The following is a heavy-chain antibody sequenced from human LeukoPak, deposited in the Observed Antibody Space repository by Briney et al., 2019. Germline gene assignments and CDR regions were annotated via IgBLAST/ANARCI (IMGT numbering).Heavy chain of an antibody. CDR3: ARRPYDSSGYYYLTCVDY. J-gene: IGHJ4*02. CDR1: GFTFSDYY. V-gene: IGHV3-11*01. D-gene: IGHD3-22*01. CDR2: ISSSGSTI. Sequence: GGSLRLSCAASGFTFSDYYMSWIRQAPGKGLEWVSYISSSGSTIYYADSVKGRFTISRDNAKNSLYLQMNSLRAEDTAVYYCARRPYDSSGYYYLTCVDYWGQGTLVTVSS.